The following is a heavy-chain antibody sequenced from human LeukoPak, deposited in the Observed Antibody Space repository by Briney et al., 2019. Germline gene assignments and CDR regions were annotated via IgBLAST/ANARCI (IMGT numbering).Heavy chain of an antibody. D-gene: IGHD1-26*01. J-gene: IGHJ4*02. Sequence: GESLRISCKGSGYSFTNYWIGWVRRMPGKGLEWMGRIDPSDSYTNYSPSFQGHVTISADKSISTAYLQWSSLKASDTAMYYCARQGSGSYYAVDYWRQGTLVTVSS. CDR3: ARQGSGSYYAVDY. V-gene: IGHV5-10-1*01. CDR2: IDPSDSYT. CDR1: GYSFTNYW.